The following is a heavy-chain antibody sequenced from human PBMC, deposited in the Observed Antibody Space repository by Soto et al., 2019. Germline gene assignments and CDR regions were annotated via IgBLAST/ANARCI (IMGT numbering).Heavy chain of an antibody. D-gene: IGHD6-19*01. V-gene: IGHV3-11*01. CDR2: ITSSGSTI. CDR1: GFTFSDYY. Sequence: LRLSCAASGFTFSDYYMSWIRQAPGKGLEWVSYITSSGSTIYYADSVKDRFTISRDNAKNSLYLQMNSLRAEDTAVYYCARENEQWVAADNWGQGTLVTVSS. J-gene: IGHJ4*02. CDR3: ARENEQWVAADN.